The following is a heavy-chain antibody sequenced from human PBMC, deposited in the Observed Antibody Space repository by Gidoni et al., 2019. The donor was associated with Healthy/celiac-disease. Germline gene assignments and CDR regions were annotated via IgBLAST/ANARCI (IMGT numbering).Heavy chain of an antibody. Sequence: EVQLVESGGGLVKPGGSLRLSCAASGFTFSSYSMNWVRQAPGKGLEWVSSISSSSSYIYYADSVKGRFTISRDNAKNSLYLQMNSLRAEDTAVYYCARGIAARYYYFDYWGQGTLVTVSS. CDR3: ARGIAARYYYFDY. V-gene: IGHV3-21*01. CDR1: GFTFSSYS. J-gene: IGHJ4*02. D-gene: IGHD6-6*01. CDR2: ISSSSSYI.